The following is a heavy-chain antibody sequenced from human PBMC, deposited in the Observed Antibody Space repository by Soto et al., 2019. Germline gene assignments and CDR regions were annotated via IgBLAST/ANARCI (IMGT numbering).Heavy chain of an antibody. V-gene: IGHV3-23*01. CDR3: VKTVYAMSGAYYYYMDV. CDR2: ISGSGGST. D-gene: IGHD2-8*01. J-gene: IGHJ6*03. CDR1: GFTFSSYA. Sequence: GGSLRLSCAASGFTFSSYAMSWVRQAPGKGLEWVSAISGSGGSTYYADSVKGRFTISRDNSKNTLYLQMNSLRAEDTAVYYCVKTVYAMSGAYYYYMDVWGKGTTVTVSS.